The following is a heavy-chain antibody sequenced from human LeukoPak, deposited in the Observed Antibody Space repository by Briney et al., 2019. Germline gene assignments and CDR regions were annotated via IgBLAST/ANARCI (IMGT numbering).Heavy chain of an antibody. V-gene: IGHV1-69*06. CDR2: IIPIFGTA. CDR1: GGTFSSYA. Sequence: GASVKVSCKASGGTFSSYAISWVRQAPGQGLEWMGGIIPIFGTANYAQKFQGRVTITADKSTSTAYMELSSLRSEDTAVYYCARGSRWGRPRYSSGVHYYMDVWSKGTTVTISS. D-gene: IGHD6-19*01. CDR3: ARGSRWGRPRYSSGVHYYMDV. J-gene: IGHJ6*03.